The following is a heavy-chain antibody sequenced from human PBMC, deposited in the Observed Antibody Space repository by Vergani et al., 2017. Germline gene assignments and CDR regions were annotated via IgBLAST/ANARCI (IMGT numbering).Heavy chain of an antibody. CDR1: GFTFDDFA. CDR3: AKDKTGSNWHYFDS. V-gene: IGHV3-43D*03. D-gene: IGHD4-11*01. J-gene: IGHJ4*02. CDR2: ITWDGGTV. Sequence: EVQLVESGGVVVQPGGSLRLSCAASGFTFDDFAMHWVRQVPGKRLEWVSLITWDGGTVYYADSVKGRFVISRDNNKNSLFLQMNDLKPADSALYYCAKDKTGSNWHYFDSWGQGTLVTVTS.